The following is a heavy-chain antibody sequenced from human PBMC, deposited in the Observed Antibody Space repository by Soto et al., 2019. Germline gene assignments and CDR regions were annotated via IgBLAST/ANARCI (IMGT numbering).Heavy chain of an antibody. CDR1: GFTFRSYG. CDR3: ARDQGTVATFDYYFAMDV. Sequence: GGSLRLCCAASGFTFRSYGRHWVRQATGTGLEWVAVIWYDGSNKYYEDSVKGRFTISRDNSKNTLYLQMNSLRAEDTAVYYCARDQGTVATFDYYFAMDVWGQGTTVTVSS. J-gene: IGHJ6*02. V-gene: IGHV3-33*08. CDR2: IWYDGSNK. D-gene: IGHD4-4*01.